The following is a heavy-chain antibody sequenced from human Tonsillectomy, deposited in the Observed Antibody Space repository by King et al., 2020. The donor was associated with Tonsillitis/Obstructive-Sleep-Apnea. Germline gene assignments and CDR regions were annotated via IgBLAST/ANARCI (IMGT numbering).Heavy chain of an antibody. CDR3: TRDRGYDFPYYMDV. V-gene: IGHV3-49*04. D-gene: IGHD3-3*01. CDR2: IRSKAYGGTI. CDR1: GFTFGDYA. Sequence: VQLVESGGGLVQPGRSLRLSCTASGFTFGDYAMSWVRQAPGKGLEWVGFIRSKAYGGTIEYAASVKGRFTISRDDSKSTAYLQMNSLKTEDTAVYYWTRDRGYDFPYYMDVWGKGTTVTVSS. J-gene: IGHJ6*03.